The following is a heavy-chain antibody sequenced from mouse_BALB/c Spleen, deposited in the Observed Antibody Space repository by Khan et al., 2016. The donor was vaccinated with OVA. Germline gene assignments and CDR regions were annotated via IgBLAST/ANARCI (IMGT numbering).Heavy chain of an antibody. CDR3: ARPGYDGYYDY. CDR2: ISTYSGNT. J-gene: IGHJ2*01. CDR1: GYTFTDYA. Sequence: QVQLQQSGPELVRPGVSVTISCKGSGYTFTDYAMYWVHQRHAKSLEWIGLISTYSGNTNYNPKFKHKATMTVDKDSNTAYMELATLKSEDSVFYDCARPGYDGYYDYWGQGTTLAVSS. V-gene: IGHV1S137*01. D-gene: IGHD2-3*01.